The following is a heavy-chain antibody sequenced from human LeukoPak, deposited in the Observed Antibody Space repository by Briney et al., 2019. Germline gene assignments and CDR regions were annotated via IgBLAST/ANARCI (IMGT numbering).Heavy chain of an antibody. CDR2: INSGSFSI. J-gene: IGHJ4*02. Sequence: GGSLRLSCAASGFTFSSYTMNWVRQAPGGGLEWVSSINSGSFSIYYADSVKGRFTISRDNDKNSLSLQMTSLRAEDTALYFCVRDRYDSSGYLDYWGPGTLVTVSS. CDR3: VRDRYDSSGYLDY. D-gene: IGHD3-22*01. V-gene: IGHV3-21*01. CDR1: GFTFSSYT.